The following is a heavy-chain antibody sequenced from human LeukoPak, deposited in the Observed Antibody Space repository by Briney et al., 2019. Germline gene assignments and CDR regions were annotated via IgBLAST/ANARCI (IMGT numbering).Heavy chain of an antibody. CDR2: IYYSGST. Sequence: PSETLPLTCTVSGGSISSYYWSWIRQPPGRGLEWIGYIYYSGSTNYNPSLKSRVTISVDTSKNQFSLKLSSVTAADTAVYYCARAVGYSYGKYYFDYWGQGTLVTVSS. CDR3: ARAVGYSYGKYYFDY. D-gene: IGHD5-18*01. V-gene: IGHV4-59*01. J-gene: IGHJ4*02. CDR1: GGSISSYY.